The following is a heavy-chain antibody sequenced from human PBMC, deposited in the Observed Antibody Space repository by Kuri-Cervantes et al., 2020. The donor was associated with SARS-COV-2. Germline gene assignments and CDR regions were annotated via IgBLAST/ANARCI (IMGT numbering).Heavy chain of an antibody. Sequence: ESLKISCAVYGGSFGGYYWSWIRQPPGKGLEWIGYIYYSGSTNYNPSLKSRVTISVDTSKNQFSLELSSVTAADTAVYYCARVDSIAARPRWFDPWGQGTLVTVSS. CDR1: GGSFGGYY. CDR3: ARVDSIAARPRWFDP. D-gene: IGHD6-6*01. J-gene: IGHJ5*02. CDR2: IYYSGST. V-gene: IGHV4-59*01.